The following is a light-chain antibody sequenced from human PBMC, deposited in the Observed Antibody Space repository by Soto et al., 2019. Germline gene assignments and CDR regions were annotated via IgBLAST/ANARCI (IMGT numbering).Light chain of an antibody. CDR3: HHYHNWPMT. J-gene: IGKJ5*01. CDR1: ESVSSR. Sequence: IVMTQSPATLSVSPGQRATLSCRASESVSSRLAWYQQKPGQAPRLLFYDSSTRATGIPARFSGSESGTEFTLTISSLQSEDFAVYYCHHYHNWPMTFGQGTRLEIK. V-gene: IGKV3-15*01. CDR2: DSS.